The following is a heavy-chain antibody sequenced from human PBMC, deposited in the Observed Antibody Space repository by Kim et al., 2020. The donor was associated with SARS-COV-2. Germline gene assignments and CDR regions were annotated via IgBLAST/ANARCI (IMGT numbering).Heavy chain of an antibody. Sequence: GGSTYYADSVKGRFTISRDNSKNTLYLQMNSLRAEDTAVYYCARGDSSSRWGQGTLVTVSS. D-gene: IGHD6-13*01. CDR3: ARGDSSSR. J-gene: IGHJ4*02. CDR2: GGST. V-gene: IGHV3-53*01.